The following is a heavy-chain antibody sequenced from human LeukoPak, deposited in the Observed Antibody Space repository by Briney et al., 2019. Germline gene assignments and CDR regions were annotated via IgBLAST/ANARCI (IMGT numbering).Heavy chain of an antibody. Sequence: SETLSLTCAVYGGSFSGYYWSWIRQPPGKGLEWIGEINHSGSTNYNPSLKSRVTISVDTSKNQFSLKLSSVTAADTAVYYCARGRFVFSRGGHIVVVPAARVRAFDIWGQGTMVTVSS. CDR2: INHSGST. V-gene: IGHV4-34*01. CDR1: GGSFSGYY. J-gene: IGHJ3*02. D-gene: IGHD2-2*01. CDR3: ARGRFVFSRGGHIVVVPAARVRAFDI.